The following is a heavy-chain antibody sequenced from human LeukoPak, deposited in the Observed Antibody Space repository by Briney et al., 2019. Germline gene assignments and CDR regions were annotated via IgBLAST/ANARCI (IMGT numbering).Heavy chain of an antibody. CDR3: AKKVVVGATSPYSDFQD. J-gene: IGHJ1*01. CDR1: GFTFSSYA. V-gene: IGHV3-23*01. Sequence: GGSLRLSCVASGFTFSSYAMSWVRQAPGKGLDWVSAISGSGVTTHYAGSVKGRFSISRDNSKNTLYLQMNSLRAEDTALYYCAKKVVVGATSPYSDFQDWGQGTLVTVSS. D-gene: IGHD1-26*01. CDR2: ISGSGVTT.